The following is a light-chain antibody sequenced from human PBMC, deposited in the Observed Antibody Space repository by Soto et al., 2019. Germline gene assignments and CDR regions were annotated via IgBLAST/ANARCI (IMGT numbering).Light chain of an antibody. V-gene: IGLV1-47*01. CDR3: AAWDDSLNSWV. CDR2: RDN. J-gene: IGLJ3*02. Sequence: QSVLTQPPSASATPGQRVTISCSGSTSNIEKFYVYWYQQLPGTAPKLLVYRDNQRPSGVPDRFSGSKSGTSASLAISGLRSDDEADYYCAAWDDSLNSWVFGGGTKLTVL. CDR1: TSNIEKFY.